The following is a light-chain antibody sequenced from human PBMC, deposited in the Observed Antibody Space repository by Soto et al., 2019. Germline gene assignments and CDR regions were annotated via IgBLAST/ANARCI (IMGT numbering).Light chain of an antibody. CDR1: HNLGRF. J-gene: IGKJ1*01. CDR2: GTS. Sequence: DIQMTQSPSSLYASVGDRVTMTCRASHNLGRFLNWYQQKGGNAPKLLIYGTSNLASGVPLRFMGGASGTDFTLNISTLQSEDVANYYCQQSFNTPLTFGQGTKVEIK. V-gene: IGKV1-39*01. CDR3: QQSFNTPLT.